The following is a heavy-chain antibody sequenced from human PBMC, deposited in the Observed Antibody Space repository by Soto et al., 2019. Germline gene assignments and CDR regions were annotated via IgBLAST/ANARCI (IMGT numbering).Heavy chain of an antibody. Sequence: SETLSLTCSVYGGSFSDYYWSWIRQPPGKGLEWIGAMYYTGNKNYNPSLESRVTMSVDTSKNQFSLKLSSVTPTDTAVYYCARRSSSSLGSLFDPWGRGILVTVSS. V-gene: IGHV4-34*01. CDR3: ARRSSSSLGSLFDP. CDR2: MYYTGNK. CDR1: GGSFSDYY. D-gene: IGHD6-6*01. J-gene: IGHJ5*02.